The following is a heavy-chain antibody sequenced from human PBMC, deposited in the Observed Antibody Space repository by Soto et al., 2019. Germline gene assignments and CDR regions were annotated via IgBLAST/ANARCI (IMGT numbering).Heavy chain of an antibody. Sequence: PSETLSLTCTVSGASISGFYWSWIRKSAGKGLEWIGRIYATGTTDHNPSLKSRVMMSVDTSKKQFSLKLRSVTAADTAVYYCVRDGTKTLRDWFDPWGQGISVTVS. CDR1: GASISGFY. CDR2: IYATGTT. CDR3: VRDGTKTLRDWFDP. J-gene: IGHJ5*02. D-gene: IGHD1-1*01. V-gene: IGHV4-4*07.